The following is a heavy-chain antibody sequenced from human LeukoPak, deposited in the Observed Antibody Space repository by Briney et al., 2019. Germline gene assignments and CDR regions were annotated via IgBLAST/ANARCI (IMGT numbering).Heavy chain of an antibody. CDR3: ARGGGYSSSWLHFDY. Sequence: SETLSLTCTVSGYSIRNDYFWGWVRQSPGKGLEWIVNIHQSGSTSYNPSLKSRVTISVDRSKNQFSLKLSSVTAADTAVYYCARGGGYSSSWLHFDYWGQGTLVTVPS. CDR2: IHQSGST. J-gene: IGHJ4*02. V-gene: IGHV4-38-2*02. CDR1: GYSIRNDYF. D-gene: IGHD6-13*01.